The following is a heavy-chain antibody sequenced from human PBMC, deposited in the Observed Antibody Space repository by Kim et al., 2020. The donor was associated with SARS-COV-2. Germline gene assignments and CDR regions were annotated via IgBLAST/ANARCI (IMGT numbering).Heavy chain of an antibody. Sequence: SVKVSCKASGGTFSSYAISWVRQAPGQGLEWMGGIIPIFGTANYAQKFQGRVTIIADESTSTAYMELSSLRSEDTAVYYCATSPRTTYRFDLWGRGTLVTVSS. CDR1: GGTFSSYA. CDR2: IIPIFGTA. CDR3: ATSPRTTYRFDL. V-gene: IGHV1-69*13. D-gene: IGHD1-1*01. J-gene: IGHJ2*01.